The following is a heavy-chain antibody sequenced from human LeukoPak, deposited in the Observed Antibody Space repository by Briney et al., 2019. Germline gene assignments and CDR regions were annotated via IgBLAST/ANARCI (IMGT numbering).Heavy chain of an antibody. CDR3: AKGYSGSYWGDMDV. J-gene: IGHJ6*03. V-gene: IGHV1-69*06. CDR1: GGTLNNYA. D-gene: IGHD1-26*01. CDR2: IIPMFGTS. Sequence: SVKVSCKASGGTLNNYAITWVRQAPGQGFEWMGGIIPMFGTSNYAQRFQGRVTITADKSTNTSYMELTSLRSEDTAVYYCAKGYSGSYWGDMDVWGKGTTVTISS.